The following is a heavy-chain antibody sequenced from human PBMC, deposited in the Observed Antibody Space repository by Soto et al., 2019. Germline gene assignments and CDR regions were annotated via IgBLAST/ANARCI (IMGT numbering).Heavy chain of an antibody. D-gene: IGHD5-12*01. Sequence: GGSLRLSCTASGRTFGDYAMSWVRQAPGKGLEWVSVIYSGGSTYYADSVKGRFTISRDNSKNTLYLQMNSLRAEDTAVYYCARRMATILDYWGQGTLVTVSS. CDR1: GRTFGDYA. CDR3: ARRMATILDY. CDR2: IYSGGST. V-gene: IGHV3-66*01. J-gene: IGHJ4*02.